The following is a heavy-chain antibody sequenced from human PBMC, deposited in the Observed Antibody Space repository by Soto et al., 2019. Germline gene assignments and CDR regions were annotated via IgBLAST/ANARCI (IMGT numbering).Heavy chain of an antibody. CDR2: IKQDGSEK. J-gene: IGHJ5*02. D-gene: IGHD6-13*01. Sequence: GGSLRLSCAASGFTFSSYCMSWVRQAPGKGLEWVANIKQDGSEKYYVDSVKGRFTISRDNAKNSLYLQMNSLRAEDTAVYYCARDRIAAAANWFDPWGQGTLVTVSS. CDR3: ARDRIAAAANWFDP. V-gene: IGHV3-7*01. CDR1: GFTFSSYC.